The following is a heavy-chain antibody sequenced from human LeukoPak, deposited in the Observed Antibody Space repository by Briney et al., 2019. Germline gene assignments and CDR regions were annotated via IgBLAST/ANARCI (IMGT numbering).Heavy chain of an antibody. J-gene: IGHJ3*02. D-gene: IGHD7-27*01. CDR1: GFTFSSYS. CDR2: ISSSSSYI. CDR3: ARTYWGEKTNDAFDI. Sequence: GGSLRPSCAASGFTFSSYSMNWVRQAPGKGLEWVSSISSSSSYIYYADSVKGRFTISRDNAKNSLYLQMNGLRAEDTAVYYCARTYWGEKTNDAFDIWGHGTMVTVSS. V-gene: IGHV3-21*01.